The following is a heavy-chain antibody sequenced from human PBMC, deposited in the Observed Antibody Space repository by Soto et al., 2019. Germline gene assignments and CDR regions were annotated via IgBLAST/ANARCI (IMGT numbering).Heavy chain of an antibody. D-gene: IGHD6-13*01. CDR2: IGGGSGST. CDR1: GFTFTTYA. Sequence: EVQLLESGGGFVQPGGSLRLSCAASGFTFTTYALSWARQAPGKGLGWVSTIGGGSGSTSYADSVKGRFSISRENSKNTLYLQMSSLRAEDTALYYCATRMYSTSWYYFVSWGQGTLVTVSS. J-gene: IGHJ4*02. V-gene: IGHV3-23*01. CDR3: ATRMYSTSWYYFVS.